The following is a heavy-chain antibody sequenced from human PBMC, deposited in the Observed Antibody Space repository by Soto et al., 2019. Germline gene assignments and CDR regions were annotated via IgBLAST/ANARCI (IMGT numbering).Heavy chain of an antibody. CDR3: ARLNLGIAVAGDF. CDR2: IYYSGST. V-gene: IGHV4-31*03. Sequence: QVQLQESGPGLVKPSQTLSLTCTVYGGSISSGGYYWSWIRKHPGKGLEWIGYIYYSGSTYYNPSLKSRVTISVDTSKNQFSLKLSSVTAADTAVYYCARLNLGIAVAGDFWGQGTLVTVSS. D-gene: IGHD6-19*01. CDR1: GGSISSGGYY. J-gene: IGHJ4*02.